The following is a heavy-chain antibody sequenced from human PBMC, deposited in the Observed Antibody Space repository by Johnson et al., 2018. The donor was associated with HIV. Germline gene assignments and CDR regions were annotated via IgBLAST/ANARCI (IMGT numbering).Heavy chain of an antibody. V-gene: IGHV3-30*03. CDR1: GFTFSSYG. D-gene: IGHD2-21*01. CDR2: ISYDGSNK. Sequence: VQLVESGGGVVQPGRSLRLSCAASGFTFSSYGMHWVRQAPGKGLEWVAVISYDGSNKYYADSVKGRFTISRDNSKNTLYLQMNSLRAEDTAVYYCASGRPIFEAFDTWGQGTMVTVSS. J-gene: IGHJ3*02. CDR3: ASGRPIFEAFDT.